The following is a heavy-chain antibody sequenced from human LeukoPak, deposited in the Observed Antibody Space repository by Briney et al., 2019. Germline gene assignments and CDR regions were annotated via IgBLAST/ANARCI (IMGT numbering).Heavy chain of an antibody. Sequence: ASVKVSCKASGGTFSSYAISWVRQAPGQGLEWMGGIIPILGTANYAQKFQGRVTITADESTSTAYMELSSLRSEDTAVYYCARKGDFWSGYFDWGQGTLVTVSS. J-gene: IGHJ4*02. CDR2: IIPILGTA. V-gene: IGHV1-69*13. D-gene: IGHD3-3*01. CDR1: GGTFSSYA. CDR3: ARKGDFWSGYFD.